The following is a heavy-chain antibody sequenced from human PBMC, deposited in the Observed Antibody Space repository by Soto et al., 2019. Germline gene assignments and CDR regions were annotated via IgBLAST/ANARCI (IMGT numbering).Heavy chain of an antibody. CDR3: AADYPPPYYDFWSGNGMDV. Sequence: SVKVSCKASGFTFTRSAVQWVRQARGQRLAWIGWIVVGSGNTNYAQKFQERVTITRDMSTSTAYMELSSLRSEDTAVYYCAADYPPPYYDFWSGNGMDVWGQGTTVTVSS. V-gene: IGHV1-58*01. CDR2: IVVGSGNT. J-gene: IGHJ6*02. D-gene: IGHD3-3*01. CDR1: GFTFTRSA.